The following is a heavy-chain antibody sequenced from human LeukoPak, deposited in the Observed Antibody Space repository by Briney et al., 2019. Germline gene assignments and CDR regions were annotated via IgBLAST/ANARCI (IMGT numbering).Heavy chain of an antibody. D-gene: IGHD3-22*01. CDR1: GFTFSASA. J-gene: IGHJ4*02. CDR3: TRPADYYGG. V-gene: IGHV3-73*01. CDR2: IRNKANTYAT. Sequence: GGSLRLSCAASGFTFSASAMHWVRQASGKGLEWVGRIRNKANTYATAYAASVKGRFTISRDDSKNTAYLQMNSLKTEDTAVYYWTRPADYYGGWGQGTLVTVSS.